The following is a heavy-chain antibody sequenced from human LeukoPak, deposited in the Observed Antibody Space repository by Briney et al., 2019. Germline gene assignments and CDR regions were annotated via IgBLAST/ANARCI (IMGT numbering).Heavy chain of an antibody. D-gene: IGHD2-2*01. V-gene: IGHV4-34*01. CDR1: GGSFSGYY. Sequence: SETLSLTCAVYGGSFSGYYWSWIRQPPGKGLEWIGEINHSGSTNYNPSLKSRVTISVDTSKNQFSLKLSSVTAADTAVYYCATQSSTSSHWFDPWGQGTLVTVSS. J-gene: IGHJ5*02. CDR3: ATQSSTSSHWFDP. CDR2: INHSGST.